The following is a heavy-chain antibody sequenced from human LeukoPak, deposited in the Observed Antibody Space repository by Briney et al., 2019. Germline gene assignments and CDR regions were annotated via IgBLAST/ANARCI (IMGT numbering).Heavy chain of an antibody. CDR1: GYTFTNFD. J-gene: IGHJ4*02. CDR3: ARGEDFDY. Sequence: ASVKVSCKASGYTFTNFDIAWVRQAPGQGLEWMGWIRGYNGNTNYAQKLQGRVTITRNTSISTAYMELSSLRSEDTAVYYCARGEDFDYWGQGTLVTVSS. CDR2: IRGYNGNT. V-gene: IGHV1-18*01.